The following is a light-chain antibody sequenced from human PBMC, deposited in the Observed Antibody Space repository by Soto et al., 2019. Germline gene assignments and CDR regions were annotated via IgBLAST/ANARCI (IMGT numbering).Light chain of an antibody. Sequence: DIQMTQSPSTLSASVGDRVTITCRASQSISRSLAWYQHQPGKAPKLLIYDASSLESGVPSRFSGSGSGTDFTLTISCLQSEDFATYYCQQYYSYPRTFGQGTKVDI. CDR1: QSISRS. J-gene: IGKJ1*01. V-gene: IGKV1-5*01. CDR3: QQYYSYPRT. CDR2: DAS.